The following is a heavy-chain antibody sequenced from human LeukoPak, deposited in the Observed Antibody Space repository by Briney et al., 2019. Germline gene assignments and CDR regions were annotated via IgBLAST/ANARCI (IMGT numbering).Heavy chain of an antibody. D-gene: IGHD1-26*01. CDR1: GFTFSDYY. V-gene: IGHV3-11*01. Sequence: PGGSLRLPCAASGFTFSDYYMSWIRQAPGKGLEWVSYISSSGSTIYYADSVKGRFTISRDNAKNSLYLQMNSLRAEDAAVYYCARDGVEWELLLASYYYYYMDVWGKGTTVTVSS. CDR2: ISSSGSTI. CDR3: ARDGVEWELLLASYYYYYMDV. J-gene: IGHJ6*03.